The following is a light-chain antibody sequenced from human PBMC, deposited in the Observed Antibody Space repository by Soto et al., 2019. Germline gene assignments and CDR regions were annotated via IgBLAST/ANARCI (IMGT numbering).Light chain of an antibody. J-gene: IGLJ1*01. CDR1: SSDVGGYNY. V-gene: IGLV2-8*01. CDR2: EVS. CDR3: SSYAGSNNSL. Sequence: QFALTQPPSASGSPEQSVTISWTGTSSDVGGYNYVSWYQQHPGKAPKLMIYEVSKRPSGVPDRFSGSKSGNTASLTVSGLQAEDEADYYCSSYAGSNNSLFGTGTKLTVL.